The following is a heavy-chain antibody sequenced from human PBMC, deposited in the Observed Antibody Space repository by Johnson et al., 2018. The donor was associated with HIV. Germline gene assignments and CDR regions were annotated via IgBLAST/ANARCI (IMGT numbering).Heavy chain of an antibody. J-gene: IGHJ3*02. CDR3: ARERDGSHASDAFDI. V-gene: IGHV3-30-3*01. CDR1: GFTFNRYA. D-gene: IGHD5-24*01. CDR2: ISYNGSNT. Sequence: QVQLVESGGGVVQPGRSLRLSCAASGFTFNRYAMHWVRQAPGKGLEWAAVISYNGSNTYYADSVKGRFIISRDNSKNTLYLQMNSLRAEDMAVYYCARERDGSHASDAFDIWGQGTMVTVSS.